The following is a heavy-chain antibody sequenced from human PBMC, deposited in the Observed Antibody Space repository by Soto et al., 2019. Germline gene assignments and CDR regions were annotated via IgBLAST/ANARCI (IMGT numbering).Heavy chain of an antibody. CDR2: SYIDGST. CDR1: GFTVSGNS. V-gene: IGHV3-53*01. CDR3: ARDGGSGTAVAGIQYSGMDV. D-gene: IGHD6-19*01. J-gene: IGHJ6*02. Sequence: EVQLVDSGGDLIQPGGSLRLSCGASGFTVSGNSLSWVRQAPGKGLEWVSYSYIDGSTYYADSVRGRFTLTRDNSKNTLYRQMNNLRGEDTAVYYCARDGGSGTAVAGIQYSGMDVWGQGTTVTVSS.